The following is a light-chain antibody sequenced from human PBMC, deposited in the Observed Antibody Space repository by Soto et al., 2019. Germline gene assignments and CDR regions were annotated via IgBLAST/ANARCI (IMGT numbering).Light chain of an antibody. CDR1: GTVLSTANNKNH. J-gene: IGKJ1*01. CDR3: HQYYDLPS. CDR2: WAS. V-gene: IGKV4-1*01. Sequence: IVLTQSPDSLAVSLGERATITCRSSGTVLSTANNKNHLAWFHQKPAQPPKLLLNWASIREAGVPERFSGGGSWTDFTLTISTLQPEDVSVYFCHQYYDLPSYGEGTKV.